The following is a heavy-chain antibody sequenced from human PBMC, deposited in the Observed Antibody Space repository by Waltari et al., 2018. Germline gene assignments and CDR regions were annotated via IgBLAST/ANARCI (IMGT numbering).Heavy chain of an antibody. CDR1: GFTFSSYW. Sequence: EVQLVESGGGLVQPGGSLRLSCAASGFTFSSYWMSWVRQAPGKGLEWVANIKQDGSEQYYVDSGKGRFTISRDNAKNSLYLQMNSLRAEDTAVYYCARDRTPLGPYFDYWGQGTLVTVSS. D-gene: IGHD3-16*01. J-gene: IGHJ4*02. V-gene: IGHV3-7*01. CDR2: IKQDGSEQ. CDR3: ARDRTPLGPYFDY.